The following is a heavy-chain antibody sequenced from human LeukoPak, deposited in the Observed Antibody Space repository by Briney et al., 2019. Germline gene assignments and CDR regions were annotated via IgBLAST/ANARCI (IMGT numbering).Heavy chain of an antibody. Sequence: KVPCKASGGTFSSYAISWVRQAPGQGLEWMGGIIPIFGTANYAQKFQGRVTITADESTSTAYMELSSLRSEDTAVYYCARDHGSGTLDAFDIWGQGQWSPSLQ. J-gene: IGHJ3*02. CDR3: ARDHGSGTLDAFDI. V-gene: IGHV1-69*01. D-gene: IGHD3-10*01. CDR2: IIPIFGTA. CDR1: GGTFSSYA.